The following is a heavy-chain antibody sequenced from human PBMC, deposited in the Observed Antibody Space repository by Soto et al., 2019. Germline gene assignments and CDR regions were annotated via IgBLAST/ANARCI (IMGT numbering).Heavy chain of an antibody. J-gene: IGHJ4*02. D-gene: IGHD3-9*01. CDR1: GDSVNSRNYY. CDR3: TRYNSLTGYTDTI. V-gene: IGHV4-39*01. Sequence: SETLSLTCTVSGDSVNSRNYYSGWIRQPPGKTLEWIGSIYYSGTTYYNPSLNGRVTISVDTSNNQFSLLLSSVTASDTAVYFCTRYNSLTGYTDTIWGQGTLVT. CDR2: IYYSGTT.